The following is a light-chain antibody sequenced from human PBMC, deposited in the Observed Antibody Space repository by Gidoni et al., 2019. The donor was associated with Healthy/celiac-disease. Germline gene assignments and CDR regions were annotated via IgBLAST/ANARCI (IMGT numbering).Light chain of an antibody. CDR2: AAS. CDR3: QQYYSYPDMYT. Sequence: AIRMTQSPSSLSASTGDRVTITCRASLGISSYLAWYQQKPGKAPKLLIYAASTLHSGVPSRFSGSGSGTDFTLTISCLQSEDFATYYCQQYYSYPDMYTFGQXTKLEIK. V-gene: IGKV1-8*01. J-gene: IGKJ2*01. CDR1: LGISSY.